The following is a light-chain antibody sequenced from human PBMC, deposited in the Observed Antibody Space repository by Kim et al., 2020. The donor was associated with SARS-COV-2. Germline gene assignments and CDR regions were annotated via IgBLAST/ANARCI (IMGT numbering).Light chain of an antibody. V-gene: IGKV3-15*01. CDR1: QGVSSS. CDR3: QQYNNWPPLT. CDR2: GAS. J-gene: IGKJ4*01. Sequence: SRGERATLAWRARQGVSSSLAWYQQTPGQAPRLLIYGASSRATGLPARFSGSGSGTEFTLTISSLPSEDFAVYYCQQYNNWPPLTFGGGTKVDIK.